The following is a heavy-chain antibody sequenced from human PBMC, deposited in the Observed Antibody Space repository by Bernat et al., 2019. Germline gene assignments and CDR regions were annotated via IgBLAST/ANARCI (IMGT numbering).Heavy chain of an antibody. J-gene: IGHJ4*02. V-gene: IGHV3-48*02. CDR3: VARCDY. CDR1: GFTFSSYS. D-gene: IGHD4-17*01. CDR2: ISGSSVSTSTI. Sequence: EVQLVESGGGLVHPGGSLRLSCAASGFTFSSYSMNWVRQAPGKGLEWVSYISGSSVSTSTIFYADSAKGRFTISRDNAKNSLYLQMNSLRDEDTAVYYCVARCDYWGQGILVTVSS.